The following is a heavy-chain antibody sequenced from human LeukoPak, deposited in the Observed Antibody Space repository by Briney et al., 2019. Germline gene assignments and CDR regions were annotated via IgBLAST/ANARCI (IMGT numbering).Heavy chain of an antibody. Sequence: GGSLRLSCAASGFTFSSYWMHWVRQAPGKGLVWVSRISSDGSSTSYADSVKGRFTISRDNAKNTLYLQMNSLRAEDTAVYYCARGVEGDYYYYNLDVWGLGTTVTVSS. CDR3: ARGVEGDYYYYNLDV. V-gene: IGHV3-74*01. CDR2: ISSDGSST. J-gene: IGHJ6*02. CDR1: GFTFSSYW.